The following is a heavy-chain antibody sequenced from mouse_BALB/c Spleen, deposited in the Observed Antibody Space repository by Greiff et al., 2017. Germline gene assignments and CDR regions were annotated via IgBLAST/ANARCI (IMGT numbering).Heavy chain of an antibody. Sequence: EVKLMESGPSLVKPSQTLSLTCSVTGDSITSGYWNWIRKFPGNKLEYMGYISYSGSTYYNPSLKSRISITRDTSKNQYYLQLNSVTTEDTATYYCARIHYGSSYAMDYWGQGTPVTVSS. CDR2: ISYSGST. V-gene: IGHV3-8*02. J-gene: IGHJ4*01. CDR1: GDSITSGY. D-gene: IGHD1-1*01. CDR3: ARIHYGSSYAMDY.